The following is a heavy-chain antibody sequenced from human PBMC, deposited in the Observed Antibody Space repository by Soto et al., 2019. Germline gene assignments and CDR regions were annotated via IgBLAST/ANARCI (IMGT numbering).Heavy chain of an antibody. V-gene: IGHV4-31*03. CDR3: ATTLVPAAREYFQH. CDR1: GGSISSGGYY. CDR2: IYYSGST. Sequence: SETLSLTCTVSGGSISSGGYYWSWIRQHPGKGLEWIGYIYYSGSTYYNPSLKSRVTISVDTSKNQFSLKLSSVTAADTAVYYCATTLVPAAREYFQHWGQGTLVTVSS. D-gene: IGHD2-2*01. J-gene: IGHJ1*01.